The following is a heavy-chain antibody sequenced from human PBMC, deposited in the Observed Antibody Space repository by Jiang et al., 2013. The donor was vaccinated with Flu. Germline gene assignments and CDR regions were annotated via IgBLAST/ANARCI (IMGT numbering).Heavy chain of an antibody. CDR3: ARGASRHWYFDL. Sequence: VQLVESGAEVKKPGASVKVSCKASGYTFTGYYMHWVRQAPGQGLEWMGRINSNSGGTNYAQKFQGRVTMTRDTSISTVYMELSRLRSDDTAVYYCARGASRHWYFDLWGRGTLVTVSS. J-gene: IGHJ2*01. CDR1: GYTFTGYY. V-gene: IGHV1-2*06. CDR2: INSNSGGT.